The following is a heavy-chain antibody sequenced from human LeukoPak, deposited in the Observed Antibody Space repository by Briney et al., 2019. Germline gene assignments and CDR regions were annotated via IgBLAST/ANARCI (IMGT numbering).Heavy chain of an antibody. J-gene: IGHJ6*03. CDR1: GDTFGSYA. Sequence: PEAAATVFYTASGDTFGSYAISGVRQAPGQGLEWMGGIIPIFGTANYAQKFQGRVTITTDESTSTAYMELSSLRSEDTAVYYCARAGPAAVYYYMDVWGKGTTVTVSS. V-gene: IGHV1-69*05. CDR2: IIPIFGTA. CDR3: ARAGPAAVYYYMDV. D-gene: IGHD2-2*01.